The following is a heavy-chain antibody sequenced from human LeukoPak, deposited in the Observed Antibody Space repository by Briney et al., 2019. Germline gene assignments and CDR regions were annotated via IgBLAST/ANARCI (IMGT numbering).Heavy chain of an antibody. Sequence: GGSLRLSCAASGFTFSSYSMNWVRQAPGKELEWVSYISSSSSTIYYADSVKGRFTISRDNAKNSLYLQMNSLRAEDTAVYYCARQSGVNYYMDVWAKGPRSPSP. J-gene: IGHJ6*03. D-gene: IGHD3-22*01. V-gene: IGHV3-48*04. CDR2: ISSSSSTI. CDR3: ARQSGVNYYMDV. CDR1: GFTFSSYS.